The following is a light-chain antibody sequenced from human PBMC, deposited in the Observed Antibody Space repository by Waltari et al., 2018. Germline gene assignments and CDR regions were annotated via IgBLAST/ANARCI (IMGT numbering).Light chain of an antibody. CDR2: KVS. J-gene: IGKJ1*01. CDR3: MQGTYWPRT. Sequence: DVVMTQSPLSLPVLLGQPASISCRSSQSLVHSDGNTYLNWFQQGPGQSPRRLIYKVSRRESGIPDRFSGSGSGTDFTLRISRVEAEDVEAYYCMQGTYWPRTFGQGTQVEIK. CDR1: QSLVHSDGNTY. V-gene: IGKV2-30*02.